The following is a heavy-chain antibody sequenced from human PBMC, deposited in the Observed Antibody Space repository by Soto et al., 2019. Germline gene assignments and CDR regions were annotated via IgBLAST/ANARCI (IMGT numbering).Heavy chain of an antibody. D-gene: IGHD3-22*01. CDR2: VYHSGST. V-gene: IGHV4-59*01. J-gene: IGHJ4*02. Sequence: SETLSLTCTVSGGSITNYYWGWIRQPPGKGLEWIGYVYHSGSTNYNPSFKSRVTISVDTSKDQFSLKLNSVTSADTAVYYCASGVGYYDSSGYYSSLGNFDYWGQGTLVTVSS. CDR3: ASGVGYYDSSGYYSSLGNFDY. CDR1: GGSITNYY.